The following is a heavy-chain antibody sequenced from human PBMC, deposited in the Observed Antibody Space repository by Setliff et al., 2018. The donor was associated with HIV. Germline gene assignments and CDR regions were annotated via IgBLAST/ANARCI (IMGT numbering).Heavy chain of an antibody. J-gene: IGHJ3*02. V-gene: IGHV4-39*01. CDR2: IYYSGST. D-gene: IGHD5-18*01. CDR3: ASTVGYSYHGGSFDI. Sequence: SETLSLTCNVSGGSSISSSSYYWGWIRQPPGKGLEWIGSIYYSGSTYYNPSLKSRVTISVDTSKNQFSLKLSSVTAADTAVYYCASTVGYSYHGGSFDIWGQGTMVTVSS. CDR1: GGSSISSSSYY.